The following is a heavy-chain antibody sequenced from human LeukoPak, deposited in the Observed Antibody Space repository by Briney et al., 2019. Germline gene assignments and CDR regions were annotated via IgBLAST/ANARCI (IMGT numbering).Heavy chain of an antibody. D-gene: IGHD1-26*01. CDR1: GFTLSHHG. CDR3: ARDLNNGSYHWFDP. J-gene: IGHJ5*02. CDR2: IWNDGSQK. Sequence: GGSLTLSCAASGFTLSHHGMHWVRQAPGKGLEWVAVIWNDGSQKYYADSVKGRFTVSRDNSESTLYLQMNSLRVEDTAIYYCARDLNNGSYHWFDPWGQGTLVTVSS. V-gene: IGHV3-33*01.